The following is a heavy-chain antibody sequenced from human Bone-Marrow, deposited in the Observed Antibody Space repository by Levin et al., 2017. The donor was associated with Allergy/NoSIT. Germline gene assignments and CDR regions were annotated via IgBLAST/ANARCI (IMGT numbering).Heavy chain of an antibody. D-gene: IGHD3-16*01. J-gene: IGHJ4*02. CDR3: TTDLRGGDSGY. CDR2: IKDKTDGETT. CDR1: GITFTRAW. V-gene: IGHV3-15*01. Sequence: GGSLRLSCTASGITFTRAWMSWVRQFPGKGLEWVGRIKDKTDGETTDYAVPVKGRFSISRDDSKNTVFLQMTSLKTEDTAGDYCTTDLRGGDSGYWGQGTAVTVSS.